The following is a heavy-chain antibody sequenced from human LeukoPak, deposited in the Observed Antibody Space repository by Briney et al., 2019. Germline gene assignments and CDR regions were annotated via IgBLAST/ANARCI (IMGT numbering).Heavy chain of an antibody. V-gene: IGHV3-64D*06. CDR1: GFIFNTHT. D-gene: IGHD1-26*01. CDR3: VKYRGGSFAFDI. J-gene: IGHJ3*02. Sequence: GGSLRLSCSAFGFIFNTHTMHWVRQAPGKGLEFVSAIISTGSATYYADSVKGRFTISRDNPKNTVYLQMSSLRPEDTAVYYCVKYRGGSFAFDIRGQGTMVTVSS. CDR2: IISTGSAT.